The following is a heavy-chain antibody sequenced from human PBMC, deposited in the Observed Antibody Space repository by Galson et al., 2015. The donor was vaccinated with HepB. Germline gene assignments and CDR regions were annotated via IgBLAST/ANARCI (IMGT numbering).Heavy chain of an antibody. Sequence: PALVKPTQTLTLTCSVSGFSLMNARMGVSWIRQPPGKALEWLAHIFSNDEKSYSTSLKSRLTISRDTSKSQVVLTMTNMDPVDTATYYCARLGGGAGRNYYYGMDVWGQGTTVTVSS. CDR3: ARLGGGAGRNYYYGMDV. J-gene: IGHJ6*02. CDR1: GFSLMNARMG. V-gene: IGHV2-26*01. D-gene: IGHD1-1*01. CDR2: IFSNDEK.